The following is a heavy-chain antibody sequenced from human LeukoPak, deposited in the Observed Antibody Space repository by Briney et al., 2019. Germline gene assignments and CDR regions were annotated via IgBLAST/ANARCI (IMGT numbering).Heavy chain of an antibody. Sequence: RAGGSLRLSCAAFGFTFSDHAMTWVRQTPGKGLEWVSYIDGGSSSIYYADSVRGRFTISRDNAKNSLYLQMNSLRAEDTAVYYCARGDISGWDFDSWGQGTLVTASS. CDR3: ARGDISGWDFDS. J-gene: IGHJ4*02. V-gene: IGHV3-48*01. CDR1: GFTFSDHA. D-gene: IGHD6-19*01. CDR2: IDGGSSSI.